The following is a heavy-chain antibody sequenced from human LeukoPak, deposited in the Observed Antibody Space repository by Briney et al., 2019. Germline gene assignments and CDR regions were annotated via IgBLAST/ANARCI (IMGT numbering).Heavy chain of an antibody. V-gene: IGHV3-48*01. Sequence: GGSLRLSCAASGFTFSSYSMNWVRQAPGKGLEWVSYITTSSTTIYYADSVKGRFTISRDNAKNSLYLQMNSLRAEDTAVYYCARDHQELGLIWGQGTMVTVSS. J-gene: IGHJ3*02. CDR1: GFTFSSYS. D-gene: IGHD2-2*01. CDR2: ITTSSTTI. CDR3: ARDHQELGLI.